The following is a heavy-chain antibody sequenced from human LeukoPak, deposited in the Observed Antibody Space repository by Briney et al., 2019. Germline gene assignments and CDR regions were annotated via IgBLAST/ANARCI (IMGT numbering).Heavy chain of an antibody. J-gene: IGHJ5*02. CDR1: GGSNRGSNYI. Sequence: TDTLSLPCTVSGGSNRGSNYICLWIRQPPGKGLEWIGTIYYSGNTYYRPSLKTPVTICVHTSKAQFSLNLLSVSAADTAVYYCARRAATGRLDPWGQGALGSVSS. D-gene: IGHD5-12*01. CDR3: ARRAATGRLDP. V-gene: IGHV4-39*01. CDR2: IYYSGNT.